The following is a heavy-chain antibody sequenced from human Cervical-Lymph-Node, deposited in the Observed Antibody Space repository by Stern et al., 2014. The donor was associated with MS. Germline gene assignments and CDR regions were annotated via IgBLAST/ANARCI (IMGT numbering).Heavy chain of an antibody. CDR1: GYSFTSYW. Sequence: EVQLVESGAEVKKPGESLKISCKGSGYSFTSYWIGWVRQMPGKGLEGMGIIYPFDSDTRYSPSFQGQVTISVDKSISTVYLQWSSLKASDTAMYYCARPHSGGGYCYHIDYWGQGTLVTVSS. CDR2: IYPFDSDT. V-gene: IGHV5-51*03. D-gene: IGHD2-21*01. CDR3: ARPHSGGGYCYHIDY. J-gene: IGHJ4*02.